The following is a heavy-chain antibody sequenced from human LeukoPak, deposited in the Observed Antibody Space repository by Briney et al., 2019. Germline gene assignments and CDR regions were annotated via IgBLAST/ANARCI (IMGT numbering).Heavy chain of an antibody. CDR1: GFTFSSYA. V-gene: IGHV3-23*01. J-gene: IGHJ5*02. D-gene: IGHD6-13*01. CDR3: AGGHSSSWYWFDP. Sequence: GGSLRLSCAASGFTFSSYAMSWVRQAPGEGLEWVSVISGSGGSTYYADSVKGRFTISRDNSKNTLYLQMNSLRAEDTAVYYCAGGHSSSWYWFDPWGQGTLVTVSS. CDR2: ISGSGGST.